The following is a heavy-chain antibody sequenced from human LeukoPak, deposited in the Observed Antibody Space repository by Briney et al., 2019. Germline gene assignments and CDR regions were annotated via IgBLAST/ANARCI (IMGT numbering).Heavy chain of an antibody. D-gene: IGHD5-18*01. CDR1: GGSISSSSYY. CDR3: ITYSYGLIFDY. CDR2: IYYSGST. J-gene: IGHJ4*02. Sequence: SETLSLTCTVSGGSISSSSYYWGWIRQPPGKGLEWIRSIYYSGSTYYNPSLKSRVTISVDTSKNQFSLKLSSVTAADTAVYYCITYSYGLIFDYWGQGTLVTVSS. V-gene: IGHV4-39*01.